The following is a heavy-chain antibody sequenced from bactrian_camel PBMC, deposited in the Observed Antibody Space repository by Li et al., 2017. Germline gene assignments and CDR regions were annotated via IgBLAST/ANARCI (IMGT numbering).Heavy chain of an antibody. CDR2: MSTSGGGT. D-gene: IGHD3*01. Sequence: VQLVESGGGSVQAGGSLRLSCAASGASYNTHCMGWFRQAPGQEREGAAGMSTSGGGTYYGVSVKGRFTISQDNAKNTAYLQMNSLEPEDTAMYYCAARDNDCGSGSWCLGRPLCFDYWGQGTQRT. V-gene: IGHV3S63*01. CDR1: GASYNTHC. CDR3: AARDNDCGSGSWCLGRPLCFDY. J-gene: IGHJ6*01.